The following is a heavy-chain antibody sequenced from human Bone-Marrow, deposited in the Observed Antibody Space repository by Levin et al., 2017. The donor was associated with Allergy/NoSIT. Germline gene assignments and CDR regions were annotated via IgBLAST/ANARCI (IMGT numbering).Heavy chain of an antibody. J-gene: IGHJ4*02. CDR2: ISYDGSNK. Sequence: GGSLRLSCAASGFTFSSYGMHWVRQAPGKGLEWVAVISYDGSNKYYADSVKGRFTISRDNSKNTLYLQMNSLRAEDTAVYYCAKDQDDILTGGDYWGQGTLVTVSS. CDR1: GFTFSSYG. V-gene: IGHV3-30*18. D-gene: IGHD3-9*01. CDR3: AKDQDDILTGGDY.